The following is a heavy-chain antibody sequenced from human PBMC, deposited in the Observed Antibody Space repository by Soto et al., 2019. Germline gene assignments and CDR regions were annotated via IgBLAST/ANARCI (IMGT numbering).Heavy chain of an antibody. J-gene: IGHJ4*02. CDR2: ISYDGSNK. V-gene: IGHV3-30*18. D-gene: IGHD6-6*01. CDR1: GFTFSSYG. CDR3: AKDIIAARLGCPDY. Sequence: GGSLRLSCAASGFTFSSYGMHWVRQAPGKGLEWVAVISYDGSNKYYADSVNGRFTISRDNSKNTLYLQMNSLRAEDTAVYYCAKDIIAARLGCPDYWGQGTLVTVSS.